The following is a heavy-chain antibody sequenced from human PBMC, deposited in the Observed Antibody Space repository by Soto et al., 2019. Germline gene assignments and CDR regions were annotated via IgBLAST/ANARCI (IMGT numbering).Heavy chain of an antibody. D-gene: IGHD7-27*01. CDR3: AIGHLPWDYHSCGMDV. V-gene: IGHV3-64*01. CDR1: GFSFGSYC. J-gene: IGHJ6*02. CDR2: ISNDGVHT. Sequence: EVQLVESGGGLFQPGGSLRLSCVASGFSFGSYCLHWVRQAPGKGLEYLSAISNDGVHTYYANYVKDRFTISRDTSKDTLYLNMCSLRLEDMAVYYCAIGHLPWDYHSCGMDVWGQGTTVTVSS.